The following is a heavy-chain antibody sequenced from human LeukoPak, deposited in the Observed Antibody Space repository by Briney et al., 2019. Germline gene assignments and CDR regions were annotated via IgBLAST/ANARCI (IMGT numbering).Heavy chain of an antibody. V-gene: IGHV3-48*01. Sequence: GGSLRLSCTASGFAFTSYSMNWVRQAPGKGLEWISYISTTTTTIYYADSVKGRFIISRDDARNSLYLQMNSLRAEDTAVYYCARDRAAPTWYFHLWGRGTLVTVSS. CDR2: ISTTTTTI. CDR3: ARDRAAPTWYFHL. CDR1: GFAFTSYS. D-gene: IGHD2-15*01. J-gene: IGHJ2*01.